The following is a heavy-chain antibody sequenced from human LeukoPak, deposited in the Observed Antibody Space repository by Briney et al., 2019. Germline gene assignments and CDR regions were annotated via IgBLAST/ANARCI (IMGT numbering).Heavy chain of an antibody. D-gene: IGHD6-19*01. Sequence: SVTLSLTCTVSGGSIGSSTNYWGWIRQPPGKGLEWIGSIYYSGTTYYNPSLKSRVTISVDTSKNQFSLKLSSVTAADTAVYYCARSIRGYSSGWYYFDYWGQGTLVTVSS. CDR2: IYYSGTT. CDR1: GGSIGSSTNY. J-gene: IGHJ4*02. V-gene: IGHV4-39*07. CDR3: ARSIRGYSSGWYYFDY.